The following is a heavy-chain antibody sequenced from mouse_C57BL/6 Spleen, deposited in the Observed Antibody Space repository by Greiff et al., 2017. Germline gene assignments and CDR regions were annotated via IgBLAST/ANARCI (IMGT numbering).Heavy chain of an antibody. CDR1: GYTFTSYN. CDR2: IYPGNGDP. V-gene: IGHV1-12*01. J-gene: IGHJ2*01. CDR3: ARTPVLLRYFDY. Sequence: QVQLQQSGAELVRPGASVKMSCKASGYTFTSYNMHWVKQTPRQGLEWIGAIYPGNGDPSYNQKFKGKATLTVDKSSSTAYMQLSSLTSADSAVYFCARTPVLLRYFDYWGQGTTLTVSS. D-gene: IGHD1-1*01.